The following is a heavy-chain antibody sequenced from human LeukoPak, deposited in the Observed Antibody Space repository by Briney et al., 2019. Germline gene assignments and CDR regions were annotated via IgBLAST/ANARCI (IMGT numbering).Heavy chain of an antibody. V-gene: IGHV3-7*01. D-gene: IGHD3-9*01. CDR2: IKQDVNEK. J-gene: IGHJ6*03. CDR3: ARESRGYDILTGKYHRGYYSYYMAV. CDR1: GFTFSSYG. Sequence: GGSLRLSCAASGFTFSSYGMSWVRQAPGKGLEGVANIKQDVNEKYYVDSVKGRFTISRDNAKNSLYLQMNSLRAEDTSVYYCARESRGYDILTGKYHRGYYSYYMAVWGKGTTVTVSS.